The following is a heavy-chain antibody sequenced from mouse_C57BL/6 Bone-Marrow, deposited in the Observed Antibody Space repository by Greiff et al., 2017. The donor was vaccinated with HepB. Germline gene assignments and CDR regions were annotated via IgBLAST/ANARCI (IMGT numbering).Heavy chain of an antibody. CDR1: GYTFTDYY. D-gene: IGHD4-1*01. CDR2: INPNNGGT. V-gene: IGHV1-26*01. Sequence: EVQLQQSGPELVKPGASVKISCKASGYTFTDYYMNWVKQSHGKSLEWIGDINPNNGGTSYNQKFKGKATLTVDKSSSTAYMELRSLTSEDSAVYYYARTLGYFDYWGQGTTLTVSS. J-gene: IGHJ2*01. CDR3: ARTLGYFDY.